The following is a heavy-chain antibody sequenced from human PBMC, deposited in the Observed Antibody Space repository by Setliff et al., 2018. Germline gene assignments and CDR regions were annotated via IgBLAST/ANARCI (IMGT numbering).Heavy chain of an antibody. D-gene: IGHD2-15*01. CDR3: ARSPAFDY. CDR2: SRNKANTYTI. Sequence: PGGSLRLSCAASGYPFSNAWMSWVRQAPGKGLEWVGRSRNKANTYTIAYAASVEGRFTISRDDSENSVYLEMNRLNTDDTAVYYCARSPAFDYWGQGTLVTVSS. J-gene: IGHJ4*02. V-gene: IGHV3-72*01. CDR1: GYPFSNAW.